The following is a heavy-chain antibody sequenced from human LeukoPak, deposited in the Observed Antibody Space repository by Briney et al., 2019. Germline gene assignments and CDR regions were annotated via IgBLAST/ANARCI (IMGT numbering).Heavy chain of an antibody. CDR1: GGSISSYY. J-gene: IGHJ3*02. V-gene: IGHV4-59*01. CDR3: ARGCSSTSCHDAFDI. D-gene: IGHD2-2*01. Sequence: SETLSLTCTVSGGSISSYYWSWIRQPPGKGREWSGYIYYSGSTNYNPSLKSRVTISVDTSKNQFSLKLSSVTAADTAVYYCARGCSSTSCHDAFDIWGQGTMVTVSS. CDR2: IYYSGST.